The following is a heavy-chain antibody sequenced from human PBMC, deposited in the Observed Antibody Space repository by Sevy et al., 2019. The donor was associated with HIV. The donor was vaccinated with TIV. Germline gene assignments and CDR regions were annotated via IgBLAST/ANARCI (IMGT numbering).Heavy chain of an antibody. V-gene: IGHV4-4*07. Sequence: SETLSLTCTVSGDSFSSYFWAWIRQPAGKGLEWIGRINTSGSTNYNPSLKSRVTMSLDTSKGQFSLKVTSLTAADTAIYFCARSNWVTATNGFSKSYYFDYWGQGSLVTVSS. CDR3: ARSNWVTATNGFSKSYYFDY. CDR1: GDSFSSYF. J-gene: IGHJ4*02. D-gene: IGHD7-27*01. CDR2: INTSGST.